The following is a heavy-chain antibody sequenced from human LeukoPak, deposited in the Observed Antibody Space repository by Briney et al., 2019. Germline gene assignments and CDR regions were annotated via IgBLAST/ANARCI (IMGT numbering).Heavy chain of an antibody. J-gene: IGHJ4*02. V-gene: IGHV1-18*01. Sequence: ASVKVSCKASGYTFTSYGISWVRQAPGQGLEWMGWISAYNGNTNYAQKLQGRVTMTTDTSTSTAYMELRSLRSDDTAVYYCATDRPSPMVRGVIFDYWGQGTLVTVSS. CDR3: ATDRPSPMVRGVIFDY. CDR1: GYTFTSYG. CDR2: ISAYNGNT. D-gene: IGHD3-10*01.